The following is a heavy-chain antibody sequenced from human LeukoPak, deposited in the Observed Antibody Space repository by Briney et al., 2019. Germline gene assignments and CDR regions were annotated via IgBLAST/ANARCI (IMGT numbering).Heavy chain of an antibody. CDR3: ATGGHVRVYDSSAYYGHY. D-gene: IGHD3-22*01. Sequence: ASVKVSCKASGYTFASYDINWVRQATGQGLEWMGWMNPNSGNTGYAQKFQGRVTITRNTSISTVYMELSSLRSEDTAVYYCATGGHVRVYDSSAYYGHYWGQGTLVTVSS. V-gene: IGHV1-8*03. CDR2: MNPNSGNT. CDR1: GYTFASYD. J-gene: IGHJ4*02.